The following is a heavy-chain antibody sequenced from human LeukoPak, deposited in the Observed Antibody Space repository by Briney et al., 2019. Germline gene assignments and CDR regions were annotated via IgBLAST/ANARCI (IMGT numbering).Heavy chain of an antibody. Sequence: PGGSLRLSCAASGFTFDEHAMHWVRQAPGKGLEWVYLISGDGGSTYYVVSVKGRFTISRDNSKNSLYLHMNSLTTEDTALYYCAKDYVRDGYNYGVFQNWGRGTLVTVSA. CDR2: ISGDGGST. V-gene: IGHV3-43*02. J-gene: IGHJ4*02. CDR3: AKDYVRDGYNYGVFQN. D-gene: IGHD5-24*01. CDR1: GFTFDEHA.